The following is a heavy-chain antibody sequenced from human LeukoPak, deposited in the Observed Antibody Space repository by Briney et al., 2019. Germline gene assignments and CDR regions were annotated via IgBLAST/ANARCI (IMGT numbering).Heavy chain of an antibody. CDR2: ISSSGSTI. J-gene: IGHJ6*04. V-gene: IGHV3-48*04. Sequence: PGGSLRLSCAASGFTFSTYGMTWVRQAPGKGLEWVSYISSSGSTIYYADSVKGRFTISRDNAKNSLYLQMNSLRAEDTAVYYCAELGITMIGGVWGKGTTVTISS. CDR1: GFTFSTYG. CDR3: AELGITMIGGV. D-gene: IGHD3-10*02.